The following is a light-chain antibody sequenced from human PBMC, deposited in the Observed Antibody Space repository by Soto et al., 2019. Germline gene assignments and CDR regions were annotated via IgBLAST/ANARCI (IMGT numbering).Light chain of an antibody. J-gene: IGLJ3*02. CDR2: DVS. V-gene: IGLV2-14*01. CDR3: SSYTSSSTL. Sequence: QSVLTQPASVSGSPGQSITISCTGTSSDVGGYNYVSWYQQHPGKAPKLMIYDVSNRPSGVSNRFSGSKSGNTASLTISGLQAEDEADYCCSSYTSSSTLFGGGTKLTVL. CDR1: SSDVGGYNY.